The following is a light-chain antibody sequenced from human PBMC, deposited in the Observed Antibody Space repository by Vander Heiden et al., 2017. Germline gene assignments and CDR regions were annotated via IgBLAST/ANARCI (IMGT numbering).Light chain of an antibody. J-gene: IGKJ3*01. CDR2: KAS. CDR3: QQYNSYVT. V-gene: IGKV1-5*03. Sequence: DIPITQYPSTLSAPVGDRVTITCRSSQTISNWLAWYQQKPGKAPKLLIYKASSLESGVPSRFSGSGSGTEFTLTISSLQPDDFATYYCQQYNSYVTFGPGTKVDI. CDR1: QTISNW.